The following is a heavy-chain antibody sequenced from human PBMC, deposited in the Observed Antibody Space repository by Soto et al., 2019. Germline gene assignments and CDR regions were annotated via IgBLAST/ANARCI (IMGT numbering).Heavy chain of an antibody. J-gene: IGHJ4*02. CDR2: ISYDGSNK. V-gene: IGHV3-30-3*01. CDR3: ARDRDYYDSSGPPRY. D-gene: IGHD3-22*01. Sequence: GGSLRLSCAASGFTFSSYAMHWVRQAPGKGLEWVAVISYDGSNKYYADSVKGRFTISRDNSKNTLYLQMNSLRAEDTAVYYCARDRDYYDSSGPPRYRGQGTLITVSS. CDR1: GFTFSSYA.